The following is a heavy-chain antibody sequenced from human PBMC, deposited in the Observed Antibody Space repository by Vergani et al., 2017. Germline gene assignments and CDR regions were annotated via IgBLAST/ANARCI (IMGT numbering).Heavy chain of an antibody. CDR1: GGSISSSNW. V-gene: IGHV4-4*02. CDR2: IYHIGST. Sequence: QVQLQESGPGLVKPSGTLSLTCAVSGGSISSSNWWRWVHQPPGRVLGGIGEIYHIGSTNYNPSLKGRVPISVDKSKNQFYLKLSPVTAADTAVYYCARLITGTSNFDYWGQGTLVTVSS. CDR3: ARLITGTSNFDY. D-gene: IGHD1-20*01. J-gene: IGHJ4*02.